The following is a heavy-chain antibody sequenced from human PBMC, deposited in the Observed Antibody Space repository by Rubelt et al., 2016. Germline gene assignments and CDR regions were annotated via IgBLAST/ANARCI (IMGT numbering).Heavy chain of an antibody. J-gene: IGHJ5*02. CDR1: GYSFTTYW. V-gene: IGHV5-51*01. Sequence: EVQLVQSGAEVKKPGASLKISCKGSGYSFTTYWIGWVRQMPGKGLEWMGIIYPGDSDTSYSPSCQGHVAISADKSSSTAYVQWSRLKASDTAMYDCARPERFFGPFDPWGQGSLVTVSS. CDR2: IYPGDSDT. CDR3: ARPERFFGPFDP. D-gene: IGHD1-1*01.